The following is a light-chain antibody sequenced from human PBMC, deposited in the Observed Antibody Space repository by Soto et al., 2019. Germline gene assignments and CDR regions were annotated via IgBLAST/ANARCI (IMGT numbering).Light chain of an antibody. CDR1: QGISNY. J-gene: IGKJ4*01. CDR2: AAS. Sequence: DIQMTQSPSSLSASVGDRDTITCRASQGISNYLAWYQQKPGKVPKLLIYAASTLQSGVPSRFSGSGSGTDFTLTISSLQPVDVATYYCQKYNSAPPLTFGGGTKVEIK. V-gene: IGKV1-27*01. CDR3: QKYNSAPPLT.